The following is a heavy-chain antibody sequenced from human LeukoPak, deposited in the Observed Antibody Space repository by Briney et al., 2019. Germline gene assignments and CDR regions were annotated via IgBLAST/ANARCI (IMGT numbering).Heavy chain of an antibody. V-gene: IGHV3-21*01. Sequence: GGSLRLSCAASGFTFSSYSMNWVRQAPGKGREWVSSISSSSSYIYYADSVKGRFTISRDNAKNSLYLQMNSLRAEDTAVYYCARGGSSYCSGGSCYTSYYYYYMDVWGKGTTVTVSS. CDR2: ISSSSSYI. D-gene: IGHD2-15*01. CDR3: ARGGSSYCSGGSCYTSYYYYYMDV. CDR1: GFTFSSYS. J-gene: IGHJ6*03.